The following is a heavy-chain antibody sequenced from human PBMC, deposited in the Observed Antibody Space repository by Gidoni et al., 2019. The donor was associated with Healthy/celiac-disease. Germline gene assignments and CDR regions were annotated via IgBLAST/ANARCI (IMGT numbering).Heavy chain of an antibody. CDR3: AKDFTTVWWTGGYYYYYGMDV. V-gene: IGHV3-30*18. CDR2: ISYDGSNK. J-gene: IGHJ6*02. D-gene: IGHD4-17*01. CDR1: GSTFSSYG. Sequence: QVQLVESGGGVVHPGRSLRLSCAASGSTFSSYGLPWVRQAPGKGLEWVAVISYDGSNKYYADSVKGRFTISRDNSKNTRYLQMNSLRAEDTAVYYCAKDFTTVWWTGGYYYYYGMDVWGQGTTVTVSS.